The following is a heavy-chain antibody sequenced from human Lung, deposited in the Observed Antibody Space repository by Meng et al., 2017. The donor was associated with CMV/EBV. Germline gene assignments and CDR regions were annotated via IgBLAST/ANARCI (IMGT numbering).Heavy chain of an antibody. CDR2: IYHSGST. V-gene: IGHV4-4*02. CDR3: ARVGAYCGGDCYHPR. D-gene: IGHD2-21*02. J-gene: IGHJ4*02. CDR1: GGSLSSRNW. Sequence: QLQESGPGLVKPSGPLSRTCAGSGGSLSSRNWWSWVRQPSGKGLEWIGEIYHSGSTNYNPSLKSRVTISVDESKNQFSLRLSSVTAADTAVYYCARVGAYCGGDCYHPRWGQGTLVTVSS.